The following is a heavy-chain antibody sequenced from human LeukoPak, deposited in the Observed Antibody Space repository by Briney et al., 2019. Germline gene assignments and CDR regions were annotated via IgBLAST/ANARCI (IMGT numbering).Heavy chain of an antibody. Sequence: GGSLRLSCAASGFTFSGSAMLWVRQASGKGLEWVGRIRSKANTYATAYAAPVKGRFIISRDDSKNTAYLQMNSLKTEDTAVYYCTRHNYYEDGFDYWGQGTLVTVSS. J-gene: IGHJ4*02. V-gene: IGHV3-73*01. D-gene: IGHD3-22*01. CDR2: IRSKANTYAT. CDR3: TRHNYYEDGFDY. CDR1: GFTFSGSA.